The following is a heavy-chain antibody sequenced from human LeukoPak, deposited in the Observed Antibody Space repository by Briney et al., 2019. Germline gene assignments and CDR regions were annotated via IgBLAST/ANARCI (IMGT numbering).Heavy chain of an antibody. D-gene: IGHD6-19*01. CDR2: ISSSGSDI. J-gene: IGHJ4*02. CDR3: ARDRLSSGCHDF. V-gene: IGHV3-21*01. CDR1: GFACTIYG. Sequence: GGSLRLSCAASGFACTIYGMNWVRQAPGKGLEWVSSISSSGSDIYYADSVKGRFTFSRDNAKNLLYLQMNSLRAEDTAVYYCARDRLSSGCHDFGGWGNVVTVSS.